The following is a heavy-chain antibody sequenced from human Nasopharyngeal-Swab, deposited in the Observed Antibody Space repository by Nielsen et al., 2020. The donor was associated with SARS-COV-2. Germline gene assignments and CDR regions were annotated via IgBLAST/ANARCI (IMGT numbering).Heavy chain of an antibody. D-gene: IGHD3-3*01. J-gene: IGHJ6*02. Sequence: GESLKISCAASGFTFSSYSVNWVRQAPGKGLEWVSSISSSSSYIYYADSVKGRFTISRDNAKNSLYLQMNSLRAEDTAVYYCAREGQIFGVVDYYYYGLDVWGQGTTVTVSS. CDR1: GFTFSSYS. CDR2: ISSSSSYI. CDR3: AREGQIFGVVDYYYYGLDV. V-gene: IGHV3-21*01.